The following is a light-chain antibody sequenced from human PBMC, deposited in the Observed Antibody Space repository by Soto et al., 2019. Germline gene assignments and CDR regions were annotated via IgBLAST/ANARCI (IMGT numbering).Light chain of an antibody. CDR2: KAS. V-gene: IGKV1-5*03. CDR1: QSISSW. Sequence: IRLTNSPSTLSASVEDRVTITCRASQSISSWLAWYQQKPGKAPRLLIYKASDLESGVPSRFSGSGSGTDFTLTISSLQPDDFATYYCQQYNSYSPLTFGGGTKVDIK. J-gene: IGKJ4*01. CDR3: QQYNSYSPLT.